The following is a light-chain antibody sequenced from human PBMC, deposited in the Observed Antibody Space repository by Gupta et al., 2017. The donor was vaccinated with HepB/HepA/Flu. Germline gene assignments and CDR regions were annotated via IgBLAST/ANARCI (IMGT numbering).Light chain of an antibody. Sequence: SLTQPAPVSGSPGPSSTISCAGSSSDIGGFDAVSWYKQYPDKAPELLIYSVSNRPSGIYYRFSGSKAGNTASPTISGLEAEDEGTYCWRSYRSGFNLVVFGGGTKLTVL. CDR1: SSDIGGFDA. V-gene: IGLV2-14*01. CDR2: SVS. J-gene: IGLJ3*02. CDR3: RSYRSGFNLVV.